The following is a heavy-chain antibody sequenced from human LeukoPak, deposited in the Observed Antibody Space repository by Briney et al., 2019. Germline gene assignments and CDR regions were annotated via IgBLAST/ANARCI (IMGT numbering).Heavy chain of an antibody. CDR1: GYTFTNYA. J-gene: IGHJ4*02. Sequence: ASVKVSCKASGYTFTNYAMHWVRQAPGQRLEWMGWINAVNSNTKYSQKFQGRVTITRDTSASTAYMELSSLRSEDTAVYYCARDFDYGSGSPDYWGQGTLVTVSS. CDR2: INAVNSNT. V-gene: IGHV1-3*01. CDR3: ARDFDYGSGSPDY. D-gene: IGHD3-10*01.